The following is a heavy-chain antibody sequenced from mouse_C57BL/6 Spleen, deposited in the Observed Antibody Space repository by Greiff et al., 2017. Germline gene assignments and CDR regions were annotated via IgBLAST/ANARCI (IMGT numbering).Heavy chain of an antibody. J-gene: IGHJ4*01. V-gene: IGHV10-1*01. CDR3: VRQLRGDYYAMDY. CDR2: IRSKSNNYAT. Sequence: SGGGLVQPKGSLKLSCAASGFSFNTYAMNWVRQAPGKGLEWVARIRSKSNNYATYYADSVKDRFTISRDDSESMLYLQMNNLKTEDTAMYYCVRQLRGDYYAMDYWGQGTSVTVSS. CDR1: GFSFNTYA. D-gene: IGHD1-1*01.